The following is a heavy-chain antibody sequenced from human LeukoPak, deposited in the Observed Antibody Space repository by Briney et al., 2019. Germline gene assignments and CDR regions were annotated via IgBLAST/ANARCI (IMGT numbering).Heavy chain of an antibody. J-gene: IGHJ4*02. CDR2: IYYSGSI. CDR1: GGSSSSSNW. CDR3: ARENPSGYYNRPIDY. D-gene: IGHD3-22*01. V-gene: IGHV4-61*01. Sequence: SETLSLTCAVSGGSSSSSNWWSWIRQPPGKGLEWIGDIYYSGSIKYNPSLKSRVTMSVDTSKNQFSLKLSSVTAADTAIYYCARENPSGYYNRPIDYWGQGTLVTVSS.